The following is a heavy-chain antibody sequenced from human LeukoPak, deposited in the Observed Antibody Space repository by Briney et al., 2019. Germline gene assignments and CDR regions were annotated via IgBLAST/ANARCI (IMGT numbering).Heavy chain of an antibody. V-gene: IGHV3-30*02. CDR1: GFTFSSYG. CDR3: ARAKTGGDGYNFDY. J-gene: IGHJ4*02. CDR2: IRYDGSNK. Sequence: GGSLRLSCAASGFTFSSYGMHWVRQAPGKGLEWVAFIRYDGSNKYYADSVKGRFTISRDNSKNTLYLQMNSLRAEDTAVYYCARAKTGGDGYNFDYWGQGTLVTVSS. D-gene: IGHD5-24*01.